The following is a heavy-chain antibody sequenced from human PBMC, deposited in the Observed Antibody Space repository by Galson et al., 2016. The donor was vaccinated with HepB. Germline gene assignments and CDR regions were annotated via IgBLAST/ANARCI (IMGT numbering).Heavy chain of an antibody. J-gene: IGHJ6*02. V-gene: IGHV3-30*03. Sequence: SLRLSCAASGFTFSSYGMHWVRQAPGKGLEWLAVISYGGRNKYYADSVKGRFTVSRDDSKNTLYLQMNSLRPEDTAVYYCARNEYLPAYYYYGMDVWGQGTTVTVSS. CDR2: ISYGGRNK. CDR1: GFTFSSYG. D-gene: IGHD2-2*02. CDR3: ARNEYLPAYYYYGMDV.